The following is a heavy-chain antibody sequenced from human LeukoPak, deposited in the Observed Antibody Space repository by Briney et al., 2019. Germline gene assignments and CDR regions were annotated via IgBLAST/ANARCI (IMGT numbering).Heavy chain of an antibody. J-gene: IGHJ4*02. Sequence: SQTLSLTCAISGDSVSNNNAAWNWIRQSPSRGLEWLGRTFYRSKWYNEYPVSAKSRITINSDTSKNQFSLQLAYVTPEDTAVYYCAREGRRISGGTLSLDYWGQGTLVTVSS. CDR3: AREGRRISGGTLSLDY. V-gene: IGHV6-1*01. CDR1: GDSVSNNNAA. D-gene: IGHD2-15*01. CDR2: TFYRSKWYN.